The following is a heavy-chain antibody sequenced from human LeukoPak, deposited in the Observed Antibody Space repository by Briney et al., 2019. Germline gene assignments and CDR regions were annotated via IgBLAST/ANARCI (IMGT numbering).Heavy chain of an antibody. V-gene: IGHV3-23*01. CDR3: ASRPGPGLGPLDF. J-gene: IGHJ4*02. CDR1: AFTLSTCA. D-gene: IGHD1-1*01. Sequence: GGSLRLSCATSAFTLSTCAMSWVRQAPGKGLEWVSFITGDETYYTDSVKGRFTLSRDTSKNMLYLHMNNLRVEDTALYFCASRPGPGLGPLDFWGQGTLVSDSS. CDR2: ITGDET.